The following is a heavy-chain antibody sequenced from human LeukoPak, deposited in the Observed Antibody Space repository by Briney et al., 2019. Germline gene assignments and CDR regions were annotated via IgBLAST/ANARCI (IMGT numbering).Heavy chain of an antibody. CDR1: GGSFSGYY. J-gene: IGHJ6*02. V-gene: IGHV4-34*01. CDR2: INRSGST. D-gene: IGHD2-2*01. CDR3: ARDRYCSSTSCNRYYYHGMDV. Sequence: PSETLSLTCGVYGGSFSGYYWSWIRQPPGKGLEWIGDINRSGSTNYNPSLKSRVTISVDPSKSQFSLRLSSMTAADTAVYYCARDRYCSSTSCNRYYYHGMDVWGQGPRSPSP.